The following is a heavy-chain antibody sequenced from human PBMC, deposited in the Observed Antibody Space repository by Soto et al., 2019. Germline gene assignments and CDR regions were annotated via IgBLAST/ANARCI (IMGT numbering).Heavy chain of an antibody. CDR2: ISTNGGTT. CDR1: GFTFSNYV. V-gene: IGHV3-64*01. D-gene: IGHD4-17*01. CDR3: ASLVTVTTIGYFDL. Sequence: EVQLVESGGGLVQPGGSLRLSCAASGFTFSNYVMHWVRQAPGKGLECVSVISTNGGTTFYANSVKDRFTISRDNSKNTLYLQMDRLRIDELAVYYCASLVTVTTIGYFDLWGRGTLVTFSS. J-gene: IGHJ2*01.